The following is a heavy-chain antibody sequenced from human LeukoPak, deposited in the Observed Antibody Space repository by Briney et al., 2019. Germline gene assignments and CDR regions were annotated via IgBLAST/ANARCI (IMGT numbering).Heavy chain of an antibody. V-gene: IGHV3-23*01. J-gene: IGHJ6*03. D-gene: IGHD5-18*01. CDR3: AKVGYLVYYYYYWDV. Sequence: GGSLRLSCAASGFTFTNYAMSWVRQAPGKGLEWVSGISASGGSTYYADPVNGRFTISRDNTKNTLYLQMNSLRGEDTALYYCAKVGYLVYYYYYWDVWGKGTTVTVSS. CDR2: ISASGGST. CDR1: GFTFTNYA.